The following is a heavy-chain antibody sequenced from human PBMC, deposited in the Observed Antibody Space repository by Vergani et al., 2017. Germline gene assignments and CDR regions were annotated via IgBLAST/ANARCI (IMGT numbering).Heavy chain of an antibody. J-gene: IGHJ3*02. V-gene: IGHV1-69*01. Sequence: QVQLVQSGAEVKKPGSSVKVSCKASGGTFSSYAIGWVRQAPGQGLEWMGGIIPIFGTANYAQKFQGRVTITADESTSTAYMELSSLRSEDTAVYYCARGDCSSTSCRSDAFDIWGQGTMVTVSS. CDR3: ARGDCSSTSCRSDAFDI. CDR1: GGTFSSYA. D-gene: IGHD2-2*01. CDR2: IIPIFGTA.